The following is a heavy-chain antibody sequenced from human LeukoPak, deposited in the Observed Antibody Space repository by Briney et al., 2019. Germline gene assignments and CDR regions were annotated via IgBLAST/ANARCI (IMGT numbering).Heavy chain of an antibody. CDR1: GGSISSYY. Sequence: SETLSLTCTVSGGSISSYYWSWIRQPPGKGLEWIGEINHSGSTNYNPSLKSRVTISVDTSKNQFSLKLSSVTAADTAVYYCARGYNWNSYYFDYWGQGTLVTVSS. CDR2: INHSGST. D-gene: IGHD1-7*01. V-gene: IGHV4-34*01. CDR3: ARGYNWNSYYFDY. J-gene: IGHJ4*02.